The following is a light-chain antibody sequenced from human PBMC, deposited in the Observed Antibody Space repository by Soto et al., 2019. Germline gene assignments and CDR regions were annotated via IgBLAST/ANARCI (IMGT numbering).Light chain of an antibody. Sequence: EIVLTQSPGTLSLSPGERATLSCRASQSVSSSYLAWYQQKPGQAPRLLIYDTSSRATGIPDRFSGSGSGTDFTLAXSXLEPEDFXVYYCQQSGSSPSFGQGTKVELK. V-gene: IGKV3-20*01. CDR3: QQSGSSPS. J-gene: IGKJ1*01. CDR2: DTS. CDR1: QSVSSSY.